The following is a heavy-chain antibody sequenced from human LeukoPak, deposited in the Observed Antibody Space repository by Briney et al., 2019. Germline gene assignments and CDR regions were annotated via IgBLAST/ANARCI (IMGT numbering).Heavy chain of an antibody. Sequence: SETLSLTCAVYGGSFSGYYWSWIRQPPGKGLEWIGEINHSGSTNYNPSLKSRVTISVDTSKNQFSLKLSSVTAADTAVYYCARDSGPHIVVVTAAPPPDYWGQGTLVTVSS. CDR3: ARDSGPHIVVVTAAPPPDY. CDR1: GGSFSGYY. V-gene: IGHV4-34*01. D-gene: IGHD2-21*02. CDR2: INHSGST. J-gene: IGHJ4*02.